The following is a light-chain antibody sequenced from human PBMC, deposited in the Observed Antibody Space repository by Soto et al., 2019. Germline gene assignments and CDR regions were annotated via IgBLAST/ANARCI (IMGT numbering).Light chain of an antibody. J-gene: IGKJ1*01. CDR1: QSVSNNY. CDR2: GAS. Sequence: EIVLTQSPGTLSLSPGERAALSCRASQSVSNNYLAWYQQKPGQAPRLLIYGASSRATGIPDRFSGSGSGTDFTLTISRLKPEDFAVYYCQHSWTFGQGTKVEIK. CDR3: QHSWT. V-gene: IGKV3-20*01.